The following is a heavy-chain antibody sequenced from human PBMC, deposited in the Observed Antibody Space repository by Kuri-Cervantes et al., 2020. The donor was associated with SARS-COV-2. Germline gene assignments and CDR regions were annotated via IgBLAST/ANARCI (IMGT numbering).Heavy chain of an antibody. CDR2: IYYSGST. V-gene: IGHV4-59*01. CDR3: ASQAHYCDSSGYYYDY. D-gene: IGHD3-22*01. Sequence: ESLKISCTVSGGSISSYYWSWIRQPPGKGLEWIGYIYYSGSTNYNPSLKSRVTISVDTSKNQFSLKLSSVTAADTAVYYCASQAHYCDSSGYYYDYWGQGTLVTVSS. J-gene: IGHJ4*02. CDR1: GGSISSYY.